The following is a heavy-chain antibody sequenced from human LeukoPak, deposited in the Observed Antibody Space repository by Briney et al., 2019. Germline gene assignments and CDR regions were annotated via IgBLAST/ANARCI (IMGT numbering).Heavy chain of an antibody. CDR3: ARVPIRVDSSGLLTFDP. J-gene: IGHJ5*02. D-gene: IGHD3-22*01. CDR1: GGSISSGSYY. Sequence: SETLSLTCTVSGGSISSGSYYWGWIRQPPGKGLEWIGSIYYSGSTYYNPSLKSRVTISVDTSKNQFSLKLSSVTAADTAVYYCARVPIRVDSSGLLTFDPWGQGTLVTVSS. CDR2: IYYSGST. V-gene: IGHV4-39*07.